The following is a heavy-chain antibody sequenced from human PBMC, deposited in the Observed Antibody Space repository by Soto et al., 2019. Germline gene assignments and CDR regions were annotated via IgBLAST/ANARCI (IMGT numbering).Heavy chain of an antibody. V-gene: IGHV3-30-3*01. CDR3: AKDLTLGIVGAWGHYFEY. Sequence: QVQLVESGGGVLQPGRSLRLSCAASGSTFSSFAMHWVRQAPGKGLEWVAFISYDGSNTYYADSVKGRVTISRDNSKKTVYLEINSLRAEDTAVYHCAKDLTLGIVGAWGHYFEYWGQGTLVTVSS. CDR2: ISYDGSNT. D-gene: IGHD1-26*01. CDR1: GSTFSSFA. J-gene: IGHJ4*02.